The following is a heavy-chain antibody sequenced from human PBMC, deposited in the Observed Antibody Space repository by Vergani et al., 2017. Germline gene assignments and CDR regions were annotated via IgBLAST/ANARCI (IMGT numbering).Heavy chain of an antibody. CDR2: IYWDDDK. CDR1: GFSLSTSGVG. D-gene: IGHD6-13*01. V-gene: IGHV2-5*02. Sequence: QITLKESGPTLVKPPQTLTLTCTFSGFSLSTSGVGVGWIRQPPGKALEWLALIYWDDDKRYSPSLKSRLTITKDTSKNQVVLTMTNMDPVDTATYYCAHSGSSSWYEVTERHYYYYGMDVWGQGTTVTVSS. J-gene: IGHJ6*02. CDR3: AHSGSSSWYEVTERHYYYYGMDV.